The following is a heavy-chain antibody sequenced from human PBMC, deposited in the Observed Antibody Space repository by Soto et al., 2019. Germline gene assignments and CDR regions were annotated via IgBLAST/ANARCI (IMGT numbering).Heavy chain of an antibody. CDR2: ISAYNGNT. CDR3: ASAGLNSNGYHHELHAY. CDR1: GYTFTSYG. D-gene: IGHD3-22*01. Sequence: GASVKVSCKASGYTFTSYGISWVRQAPGQGLEWMGWISAYNGNTNYAQKLQGRVTMTTDTSTSTAYMELRSLRSDDTAVYYCASAGLNSNGYHHELHAYWSQGTLVTVSA. V-gene: IGHV1-18*01. J-gene: IGHJ1*01.